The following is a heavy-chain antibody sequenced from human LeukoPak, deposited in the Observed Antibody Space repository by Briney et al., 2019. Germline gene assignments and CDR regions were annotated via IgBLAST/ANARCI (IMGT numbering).Heavy chain of an antibody. D-gene: IGHD4-17*01. CDR1: GFTFTSYS. J-gene: IGHJ4*02. Sequence: GGSLRLSCAASGFTFTSYSMNWVRQAPGKGLEWVSSISSSSSYIYYADSVKGRFTISRDNAKNSLYLQINSLGAEDTAVYYCARDLYGDYAGDYWGQGTLVTVSS. CDR3: ARDLYGDYAGDY. V-gene: IGHV3-21*01. CDR2: ISSSSSYI.